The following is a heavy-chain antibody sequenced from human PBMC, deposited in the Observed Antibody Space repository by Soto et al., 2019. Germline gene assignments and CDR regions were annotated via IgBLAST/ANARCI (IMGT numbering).Heavy chain of an antibody. J-gene: IGHJ4*02. CDR2: IYYSVST. V-gene: IGHV4-61*01. Sequence: QVQLQESGPGLVKPSETLSLTCTVSGGSVSSGSYYWSWIRQPPGNGLEWIGYIYYSVSTNYNPYLKSRVTISVDTSTHQFSLKLNSVTAADTAVYYCASYSSGWYDVSYWGQGTLVTVSS. D-gene: IGHD6-19*01. CDR1: GGSVSSGSYY. CDR3: ASYSSGWYDVSY.